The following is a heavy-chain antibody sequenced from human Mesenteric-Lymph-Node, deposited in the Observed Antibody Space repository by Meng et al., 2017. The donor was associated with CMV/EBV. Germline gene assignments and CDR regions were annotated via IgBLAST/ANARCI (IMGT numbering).Heavy chain of an antibody. D-gene: IGHD3-22*01. CDR2: ISSSSSYI. CDR1: GFTFSSYS. Sequence: GESLKISCAASGFTFSSYSMNWVRQAPGKGLEWVSSISSSSSYIYYADSVKGRFTISRDNAKNSLYLQMNSLRAEDTAVYYCAVGVDYYGSSDPPGYWGQGTLVTVSS. V-gene: IGHV3-21*04. J-gene: IGHJ4*02. CDR3: AVGVDYYGSSDPPGY.